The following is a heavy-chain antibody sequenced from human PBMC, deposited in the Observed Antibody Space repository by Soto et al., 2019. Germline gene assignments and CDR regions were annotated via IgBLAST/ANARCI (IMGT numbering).Heavy chain of an antibody. Sequence: ASVKVSCKAPGGTFSSYAISWVRQAPGQGLEWMGGIIPIFDTANYAQKFQGRVTITADESTSTAYMELSSLRSEDTAVYYCARHDCISSSCYYYYYYGMDVWGQGTTVTVSS. CDR2: IIPIFDTA. J-gene: IGHJ6*02. CDR3: ARHDCISSSCYYYYYYGMDV. CDR1: GGTFSSYA. D-gene: IGHD2-15*01. V-gene: IGHV1-69*13.